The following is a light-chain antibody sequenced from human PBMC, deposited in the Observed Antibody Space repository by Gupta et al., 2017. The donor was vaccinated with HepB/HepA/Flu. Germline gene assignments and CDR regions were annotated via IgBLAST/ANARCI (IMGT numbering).Light chain of an antibody. CDR1: SSDVGGYNS. J-gene: IGLJ3*02. V-gene: IGLV2-14*01. CDR2: EVT. Sequence: QSALTQPASVSGSPGQSTTISCTGTSSDVGGYNSVSWYQQYPGKAPKLLMYEVTARPSGISTRFSASKSGNTASLTISGLQTEDEADYVCSSFTRSTSTLVLFGGGTKVTVL. CDR3: SSFTRSTSTLVL.